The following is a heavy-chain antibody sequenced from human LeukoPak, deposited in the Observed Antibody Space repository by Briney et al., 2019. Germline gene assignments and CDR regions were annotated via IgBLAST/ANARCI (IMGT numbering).Heavy chain of an antibody. CDR3: ARDLRRFLRFLEWERDAFDI. CDR2: ISAYNGNT. V-gene: IGHV1-18*01. CDR1: GDTFTSYG. D-gene: IGHD3-3*01. Sequence: GASVKVPCKASGDTFTSYGISWVRQAPGQGLEWMGWISAYNGNTNYAQKLQGRVTMTTDTSTSTAYMELRSLRSDDTAVYYCARDLRRFLRFLEWERDAFDIWGQGTMVTVSS. J-gene: IGHJ3*02.